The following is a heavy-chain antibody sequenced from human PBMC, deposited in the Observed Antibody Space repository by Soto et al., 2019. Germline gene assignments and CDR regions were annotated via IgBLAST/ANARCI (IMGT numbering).Heavy chain of an antibody. CDR1: GASTYTNDW. Sequence: PSETLALTCAISGASTYTNDWWIWLRQPPGRGLEWIAEIHHTGRTNYNASFMGRAALSVDNSKNQFHLNLRAVTAADTAIYFCARAKLRSVWDFDFWGQIPLVTFST. J-gene: IGHJ4*02. D-gene: IGHD6-19*01. V-gene: IGHV4-4*02. CDR2: IHHTGRT. CDR3: ARAKLRSVWDFDF.